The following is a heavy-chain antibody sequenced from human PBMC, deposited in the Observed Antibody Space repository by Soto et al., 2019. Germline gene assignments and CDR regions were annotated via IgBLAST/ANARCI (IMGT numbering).Heavy chain of an antibody. Sequence: SETLSLTCTVSGGSISSYYWSWIRQPPGKGLEWIGYIYYSGSTNYNPSLKSRVTISVDTSKNQFSLKLSSVTAADTAVYYCARGSAYDYVWETETYFDYWGQGTLVTVSS. CDR2: IYYSGST. V-gene: IGHV4-59*01. CDR3: ARGSAYDYVWETETYFDY. CDR1: GGSISSYY. J-gene: IGHJ4*02. D-gene: IGHD3-16*01.